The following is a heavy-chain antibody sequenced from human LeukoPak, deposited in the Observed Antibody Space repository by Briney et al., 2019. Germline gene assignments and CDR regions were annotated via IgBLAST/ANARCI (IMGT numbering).Heavy chain of an antibody. CDR2: ISYDGSNK. CDR3: ARVPTGVLDY. D-gene: IGHD7-27*01. V-gene: IGHV3-30-3*01. J-gene: IGHJ4*02. Sequence: GGSLRLSCAASGFTFSSYAMRWVRQAPGKGLEWVAVISYDGSNKYYADSVKGRFTISRDNSKNTLYLQMNSLRAEDTAVYYCARVPTGVLDYWGQGTLVTVSS. CDR1: GFTFSSYA.